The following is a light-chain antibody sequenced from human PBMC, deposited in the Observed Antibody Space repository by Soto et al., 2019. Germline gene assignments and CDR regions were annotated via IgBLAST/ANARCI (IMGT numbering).Light chain of an antibody. V-gene: IGLV1-51*01. Sequence: QSVLTQPPSVSAAPGQKVTISCSGSSSNIGNNYVSWYRQFPGTAPKLLIYDINKRPSGIPDRFSGSKSGTSATLGITGLQNGDEADYYCGAWDSSLSVWVFGGGTKLTVL. CDR2: DIN. CDR3: GAWDSSLSVWV. CDR1: SSNIGNNY. J-gene: IGLJ3*02.